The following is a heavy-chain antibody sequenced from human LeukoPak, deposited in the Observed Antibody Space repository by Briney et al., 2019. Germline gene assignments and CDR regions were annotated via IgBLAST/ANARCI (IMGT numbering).Heavy chain of an antibody. CDR3: AKSGYTAEYYYMDV. Sequence: GGSLRLSCAASGFTFSSYGMSWVRQAPGKGLQWVSGISGSGSITYYTDSMKGRFIISRDNSKNTLYLQMNSLRAEDTAVYYCAKSGYTAEYYYMDVWGKGTTVTVSS. CDR1: GFTFSSYG. CDR2: ISGSGSIT. D-gene: IGHD3-16*02. V-gene: IGHV3-23*01. J-gene: IGHJ6*03.